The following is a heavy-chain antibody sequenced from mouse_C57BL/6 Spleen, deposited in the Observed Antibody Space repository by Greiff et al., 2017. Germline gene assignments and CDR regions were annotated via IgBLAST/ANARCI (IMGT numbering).Heavy chain of an antibody. CDR1: GYAFSSYW. V-gene: IGHV1-80*01. D-gene: IGHD2-4*01. CDR3: ARSVDDYEGAMDY. J-gene: IGHJ4*01. CDR2: IYPGDGDT. Sequence: LQQSGASVKISCKASGYAFSSYWMNWVKQRPGKGLEWIGQIYPGDGDTNYNGKFKGKATLTADKSSSTAYMQLISLTSVDSSVYFCARSVDDYEGAMDYWGQGTSVTVSS.